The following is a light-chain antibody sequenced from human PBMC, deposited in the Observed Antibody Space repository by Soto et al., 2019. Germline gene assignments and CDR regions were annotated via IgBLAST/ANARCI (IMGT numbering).Light chain of an antibody. V-gene: IGKV3-20*01. Sequence: IVLTQSPNTLSLSPGERATLSCRASQSVSSSFFAWYQQKPGQAPRLLLYGTSTRATGFPDRFSGSGSGTDFTLTISRLEPEDFAVYYCQQYGSSPVTFGQGTKVDIK. CDR3: QQYGSSPVT. CDR1: QSVSSSF. CDR2: GTS. J-gene: IGKJ1*01.